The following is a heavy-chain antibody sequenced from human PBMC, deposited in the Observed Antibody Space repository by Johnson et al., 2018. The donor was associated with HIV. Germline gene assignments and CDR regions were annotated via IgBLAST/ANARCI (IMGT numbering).Heavy chain of an antibody. D-gene: IGHD1-26*01. CDR3: ARDLSEGELGHAFDI. Sequence: QVQLVESGGGVVQPGGSLRLSCAASGFTFSSYGMHWVRQAPAKGLEWVAVISYDGSNKYYADSVKGRFTISRDNSKNTLYLQMNSLRAEDTAVYYCARDLSEGELGHAFDIWGQGTMVTVSS. CDR1: GFTFSSYG. V-gene: IGHV3-30*19. J-gene: IGHJ3*02. CDR2: ISYDGSNK.